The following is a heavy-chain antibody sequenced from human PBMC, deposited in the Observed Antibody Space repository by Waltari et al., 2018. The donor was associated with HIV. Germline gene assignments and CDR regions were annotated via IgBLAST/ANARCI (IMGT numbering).Heavy chain of an antibody. D-gene: IGHD4-4*01. V-gene: IGHV4-39*01. Sequence: QLQLQESGPGLVKPSETLSLTCTVSGGSISSSSYYWGWIRQPPGKGLEWIGSIYYSGSTYYNPSLKSRVTISVDTSKNQFSLKLSSVTAADTAVYYCARRSNSQYYGMDVWGQGTTVTVSS. CDR1: GGSISSSSYY. J-gene: IGHJ6*02. CDR3: ARRSNSQYYGMDV. CDR2: IYYSGST.